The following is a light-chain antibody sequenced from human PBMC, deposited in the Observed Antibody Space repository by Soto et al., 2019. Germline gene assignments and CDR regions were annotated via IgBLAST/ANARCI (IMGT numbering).Light chain of an antibody. CDR2: AAS. CDR3: QQSYSTPIT. CDR1: QSISFY. J-gene: IGKJ5*01. V-gene: IGKV1-39*01. Sequence: DIQMTQSQSSLYAAIGDGVTITSRASQSISFYLNWYQQKPGNAPKVLIYAASNLQTGVPSRFSGSGSGTDFTLTINSLQPEDFATYSCQQSYSTPITFGQGRLLEVK.